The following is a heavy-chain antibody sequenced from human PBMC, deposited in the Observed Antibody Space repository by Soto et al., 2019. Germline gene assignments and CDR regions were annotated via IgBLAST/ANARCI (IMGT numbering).Heavy chain of an antibody. V-gene: IGHV4-39*01. CDR2: IYYSGST. Sequence: SETLSLTCTVSGGSISSSSYYWGWIRQPPGKGLEWIGSIYYSGSTYYNPSLKSRVTISVDTSKNQFSLKLSSVTAADTAVYYCARLAGVTIFGVVIHQVPGGFDYWGQGTLVTVSS. J-gene: IGHJ4*02. CDR3: ARLAGVTIFGVVIHQVPGGFDY. D-gene: IGHD3-3*01. CDR1: GGSISSSSYY.